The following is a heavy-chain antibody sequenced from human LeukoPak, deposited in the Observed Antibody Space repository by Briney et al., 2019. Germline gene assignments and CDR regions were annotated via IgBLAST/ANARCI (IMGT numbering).Heavy chain of an antibody. V-gene: IGHV3-21*01. CDR1: GFTFSSYS. CDR2: ISSSSSYI. D-gene: IGHD3-10*01. Sequence: AGGSLSLSCAASGFTFSSYSMNWVRQAPGKGLEWVSSISSSSSYIYYADSVTGRFTISRDNAKNSLYLQMNSLRAEDTAVYYCASIRNPGSASYPYDYWGQGTLVTVSS. J-gene: IGHJ4*02. CDR3: ASIRNPGSASYPYDY.